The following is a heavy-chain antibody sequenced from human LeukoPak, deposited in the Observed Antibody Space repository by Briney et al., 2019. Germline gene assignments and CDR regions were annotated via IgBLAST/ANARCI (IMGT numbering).Heavy chain of an antibody. Sequence: GASVKVSCKASGGTFSSYAISWVRQAPGQGLEWMGGIIPIFGTANYAQKFQGRVTITADESTSTAYMELRSLRSDVTAVYYCARREQWLVGDDYWGQGTLVTVSS. CDR1: GGTFSSYA. CDR2: IIPIFGTA. CDR3: ARREQWLVGDDY. V-gene: IGHV1-69*13. J-gene: IGHJ4*02. D-gene: IGHD6-19*01.